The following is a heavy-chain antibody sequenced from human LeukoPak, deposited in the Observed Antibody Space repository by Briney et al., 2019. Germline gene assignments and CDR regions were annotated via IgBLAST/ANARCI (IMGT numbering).Heavy chain of an antibody. D-gene: IGHD3-10*01. CDR2: ISYDGSNK. J-gene: IGHJ4*02. Sequence: GGSLRLSCAASGFTFSSYGMHWVRQAPGKGLEGVAVISYDGSNKYYADYVKGRFTISRDNAKNSLYLQMNSLRDEDTAVYYCARDQGGYYGSGSYFVEWGQGTLVTVSS. V-gene: IGHV3-30*03. CDR1: GFTFSSYG. CDR3: ARDQGGYYGSGSYFVE.